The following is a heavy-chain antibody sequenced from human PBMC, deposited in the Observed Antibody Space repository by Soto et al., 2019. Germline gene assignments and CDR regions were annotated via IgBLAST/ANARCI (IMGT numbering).Heavy chain of an antibody. Sequence: ASVKVSCKASGYTFTSYGISWVRQAPGQGLEWMGWISAYNGNTNYAQKLQGRVTMTTDTSTSTAYMELRSLRSDDTAVYYCASIAAAGKNFDYWGQGTLVTVSS. CDR2: ISAYNGNT. J-gene: IGHJ4*02. V-gene: IGHV1-18*01. CDR3: ASIAAAGKNFDY. D-gene: IGHD6-25*01. CDR1: GYTFTSYG.